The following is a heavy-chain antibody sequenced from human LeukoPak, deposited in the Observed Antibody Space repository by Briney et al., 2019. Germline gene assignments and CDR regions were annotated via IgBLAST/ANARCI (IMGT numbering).Heavy chain of an antibody. D-gene: IGHD6-13*01. Sequence: PSGTLSLTCAVSGXSISSSNWWSWVRQPPGKGLEWSGEIYHSGSTNYNPSLKSRVTISVDNSENQFSLKLSSVTAADTAVYYCASIAAAGTGYWGQGTLVTVSS. J-gene: IGHJ4*02. V-gene: IGHV4-4*02. CDR2: IYHSGST. CDR1: GXSISSSNW. CDR3: ASIAAAGTGY.